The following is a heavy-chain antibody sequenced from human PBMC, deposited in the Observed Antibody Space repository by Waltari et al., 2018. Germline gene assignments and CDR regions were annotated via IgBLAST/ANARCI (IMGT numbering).Heavy chain of an antibody. J-gene: IGHJ5*02. CDR3: VRDVGYSSGWYWFDP. CDR2: MNPNSGNT. Sequence: QVQLVQSGAEVKKPGASVKVSCKASGSTLTSHDINWWRQAPGQGLECMGWMNPNSGNTGYAQKFQGRVTITRNTSISTAYMELSSLRSEDTAVYYCVRDVGYSSGWYWFDPWGQGTLVTVSS. D-gene: IGHD6-19*01. V-gene: IGHV1-8*03. CDR1: GSTLTSHD.